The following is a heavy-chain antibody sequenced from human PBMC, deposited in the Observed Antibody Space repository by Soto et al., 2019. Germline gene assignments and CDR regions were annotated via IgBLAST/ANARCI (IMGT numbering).Heavy chain of an antibody. CDR2: FVPVFGSA. V-gene: IGHV1-69*01. Sequence: QVQLVQSGAEVKKPGSSVRVSCKASGAAFNTITINWVRQAPGQGLEWMGGFVPVFGSANYAQKFQGRVAITADASTSTFYMELSRSNSEDPALYYCVGADENTGACSGFDHWGQGTLGTVAS. J-gene: IGHJ5*02. CDR1: GAAFNTIT. D-gene: IGHD6-25*01. CDR3: VGADENTGACSGFDH.